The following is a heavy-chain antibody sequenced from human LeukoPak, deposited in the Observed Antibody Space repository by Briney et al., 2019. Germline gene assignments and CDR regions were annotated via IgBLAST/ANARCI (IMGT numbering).Heavy chain of an antibody. J-gene: IGHJ5*02. V-gene: IGHV3-23*01. CDR3: AKDFSEYQLLTLNWFDP. CDR2: LSGSGTRI. Sequence: GSLRLSCAAHGFSFSDYAMSWVRQAPGKGLEWVSSLSGSGTRILFADSVKGRFTISRDNSKNTLYLQMNSLRAEDTAVYYCAKDFSEYQLLTLNWFDPWGQGTLVTVSS. CDR1: GFSFSDYA. D-gene: IGHD2-2*01.